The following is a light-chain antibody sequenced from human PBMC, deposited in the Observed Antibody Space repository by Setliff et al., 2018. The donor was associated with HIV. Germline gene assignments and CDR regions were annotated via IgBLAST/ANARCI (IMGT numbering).Light chain of an antibody. Sequence: ALAQPASVSGSPGQSITISCTGSSSDIGGYQFVSWYKHHPGKAPKLMIYGVYYRPSGVSNRFSGSKSGSTASLTISGLQAEDEADYYCSSYSAINTQIFGTGTKVTVL. V-gene: IGLV2-14*01. J-gene: IGLJ1*01. CDR3: SSYSAINTQI. CDR1: SSDIGGYQF. CDR2: GVY.